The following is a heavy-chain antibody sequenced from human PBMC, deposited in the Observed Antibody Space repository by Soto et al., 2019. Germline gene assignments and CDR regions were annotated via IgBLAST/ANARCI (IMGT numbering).Heavy chain of an antibody. CDR3: ANGRVIVVVPAAIGGFDY. D-gene: IGHD2-2*01. J-gene: IGHJ4*02. CDR2: IYYSGST. V-gene: IGHV4-39*01. Sequence: SETLSLTCTVSGGSISSSSYYWGWLRQPPGKGLEWIGSIYYSGSTYYNPSLKGRVTISVDTSKNQFSLKLSSVTAADTAVYYCANGRVIVVVPAAIGGFDYWGQGTLVTVSS. CDR1: GGSISSSSYY.